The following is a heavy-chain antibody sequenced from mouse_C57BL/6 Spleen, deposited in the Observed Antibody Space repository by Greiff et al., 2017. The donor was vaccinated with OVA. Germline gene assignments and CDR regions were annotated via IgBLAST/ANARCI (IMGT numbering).Heavy chain of an antibody. CDR1: GYTFTSYW. V-gene: IGHV1-61*01. CDR2: IYPSDSET. D-gene: IGHD2-5*01. CDR3: ARGRAYYSNYGGFAY. Sequence: QVQLQQSGAELVRPGSSVKLSCKASGYTFTSYWMDWVKQRPGQGLEWIGNIYPSDSETHYNQKFKDKATLTVDKSSSTAYMQLSSLTSEDSAVYYCARGRAYYSNYGGFAYWGQGTLVTVSA. J-gene: IGHJ3*01.